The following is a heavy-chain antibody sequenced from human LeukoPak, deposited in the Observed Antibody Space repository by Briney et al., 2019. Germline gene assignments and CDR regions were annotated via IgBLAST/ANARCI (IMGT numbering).Heavy chain of an antibody. J-gene: IGHJ4*02. V-gene: IGHV1-24*01. Sequence: EASVKVSCKVSGYTLTELSMHWVRQAPGEGLEWMGGFDPEDGETIYAQKFQGRVTMTEDTSTDTAYMELSSLRSEDTAVYYCATDGPLVPAAIIPYWGQGTLVTVSS. CDR2: FDPEDGET. CDR3: ATDGPLVPAAIIPY. D-gene: IGHD2-2*01. CDR1: GYTLTELS.